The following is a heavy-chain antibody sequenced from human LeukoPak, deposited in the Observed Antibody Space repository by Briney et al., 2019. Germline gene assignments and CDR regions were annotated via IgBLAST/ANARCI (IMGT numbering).Heavy chain of an antibody. CDR1: GFTFNNYA. CDR3: AKDLTGRLELLDAFDI. CDR2: IRSSGVTT. J-gene: IGHJ3*02. D-gene: IGHD1-7*01. V-gene: IGHV3-23*01. Sequence: PGGSLRLSCAASGFTFNNYAMTWVRQAPGKGLEWVSAIRSSGVTTYYADSVKGRFTISRDNSKNTLYLQMNSLRAEDTAVYYCAKDLTGRLELLDAFDIWGQGTMVTVSS.